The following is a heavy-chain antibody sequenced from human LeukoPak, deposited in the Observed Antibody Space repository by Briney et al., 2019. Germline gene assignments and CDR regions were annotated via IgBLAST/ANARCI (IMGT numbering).Heavy chain of an antibody. CDR3: ARDYYGSGSYLWFDP. V-gene: IGHV1-2*02. J-gene: IGHJ5*02. CDR2: INPNSGGT. D-gene: IGHD3-10*01. CDR1: GYTFTGYY. Sequence: GASVKVSCKASGYTFTGYYMHWVRQAPGQGLEWMGWINPNSGGTNYAQKFQGRVTMTRDTSISTAYMELSRLRSDDTAVYYCARDYYGSGSYLWFDPWGQGTLVTVSS.